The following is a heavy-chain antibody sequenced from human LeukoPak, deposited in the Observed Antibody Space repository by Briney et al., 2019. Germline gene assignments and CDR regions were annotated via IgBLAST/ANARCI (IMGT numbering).Heavy chain of an antibody. J-gene: IGHJ4*02. D-gene: IGHD6-13*01. CDR2: IFTTGTT. CDR3: VRTWGSGYSAPPGD. Sequence: GGSLRLSCVLSGFTVSSTYISWFRQTPGKGLEWVSVIFTTGTTYYADSVKGRFTLSRDNSKNTLYLQMNSLGAEDTAVYYCVRTWGSGYSAPPGDWGQGSLVTVSS. CDR1: GFTVSSTY. V-gene: IGHV3-66*03.